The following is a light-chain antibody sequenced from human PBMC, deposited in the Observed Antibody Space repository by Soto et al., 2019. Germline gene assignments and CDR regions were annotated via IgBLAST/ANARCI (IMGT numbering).Light chain of an antibody. CDR1: QTISSW. J-gene: IGKJ1*01. Sequence: IQLTPAPVTLSASVGDRVTITCRASQTISSWLAWYQQKPCKGPNLLIYKASRLESGVPSRFSGSGSETEFTLTISGLQPGDSATYYCQQYNSYSPTFGQGTKV. V-gene: IGKV1-5*03. CDR3: QQYNSYSPT. CDR2: KAS.